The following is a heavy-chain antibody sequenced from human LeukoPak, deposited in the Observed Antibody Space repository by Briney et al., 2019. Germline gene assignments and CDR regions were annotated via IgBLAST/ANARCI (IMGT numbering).Heavy chain of an antibody. CDR1: GFTFSSYA. Sequence: GGSLRLSCAASGFTFSSYAMSWVRQAPGKGLEWVSAISGSGDSTYYGDSVKGRFTISRDNSKNTLYPQMNSLRAEDTAVYYCAKTRPLDSSSWSHGDYWGQGTLVTVSS. J-gene: IGHJ4*02. CDR2: ISGSGDST. CDR3: AKTRPLDSSSWSHGDY. D-gene: IGHD6-13*01. V-gene: IGHV3-23*01.